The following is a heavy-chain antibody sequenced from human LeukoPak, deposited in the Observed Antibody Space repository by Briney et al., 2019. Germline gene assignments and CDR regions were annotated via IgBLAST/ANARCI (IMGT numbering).Heavy chain of an antibody. V-gene: IGHV4-4*07. CDR2: IYTSEST. D-gene: IGHD3-9*01. Sequence: SETLSLTCTVSGGPISSYYWSWIRQPTGKGLEWVGRIYTSESTNYNPSLKSRLTITVDSSNNQFCHALTSITATDTVVYSYASVGYDILTGYYKWFDPWGQGTLVTVSS. CDR1: GGPISSYY. CDR3: ASVGYDILTGYYKWFDP. J-gene: IGHJ5*02.